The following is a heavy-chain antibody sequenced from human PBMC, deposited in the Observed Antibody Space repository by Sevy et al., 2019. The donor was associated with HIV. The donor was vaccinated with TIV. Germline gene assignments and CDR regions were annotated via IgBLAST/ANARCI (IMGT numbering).Heavy chain of an antibody. D-gene: IGHD2-2*01. CDR3: ARRCCSSTSCYVPGYYGMDV. CDR2: IYNSGST. V-gene: IGHV4-39*01. Sequence: SETLSLTCTVSGGFVTSTSYYWAWIRQSPGKGLEWIGSIYNSGSTYYNPSLKSRVTISVHRSKNQFSLKLSSVTAADTAVYYCARRCCSSTSCYVPGYYGMDVWGQGTTVTVSS. J-gene: IGHJ6*02. CDR1: GGFVTSTSYY.